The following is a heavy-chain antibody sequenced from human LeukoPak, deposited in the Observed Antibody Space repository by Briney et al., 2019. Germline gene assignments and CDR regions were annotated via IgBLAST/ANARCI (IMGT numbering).Heavy chain of an antibody. CDR1: GYSFPSYW. D-gene: IGHD3-10*01. CDR2: IYPGDSDT. CDR3: AKREGYGSGSSYYFDY. V-gene: IGHV5-51*01. J-gene: IGHJ4*02. Sequence: GESLKISCKGSGYSFPSYWIAWVRQMPGKGLEWMGIIYPGDSDTRYSPSFQGQVTISADKSNNTAYLQWSSLKASDTAVYYCAKREGYGSGSSYYFDYWGQGTLVTVSS.